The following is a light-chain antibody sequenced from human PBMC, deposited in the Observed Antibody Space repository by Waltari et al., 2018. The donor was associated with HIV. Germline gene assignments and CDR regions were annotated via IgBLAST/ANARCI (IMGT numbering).Light chain of an antibody. CDR1: ALPKQY. J-gene: IGLJ2*01. CDR2: KDS. Sequence: SYELTQSPSVSVSPGQTARITCSGDALPKQYAFWYQQKPGQGPVLVTYKDSERPSGIPEGFSGSSAGTTVTVTISGVQAEDEADYYCQAVDSSGTYPVIFGGGTKLTVL. V-gene: IGLV3-25*03. CDR3: QAVDSSGTYPVI.